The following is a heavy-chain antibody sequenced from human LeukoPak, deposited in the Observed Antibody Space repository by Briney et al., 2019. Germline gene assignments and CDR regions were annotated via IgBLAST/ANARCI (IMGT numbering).Heavy chain of an antibody. D-gene: IGHD2-15*01. CDR3: ARHSGGSYVFAFDI. Sequence: ASETLSLTCTVSGGSISSYYWSWIRQPAGKGLEWIGRIYTSGSTNYNPSLKSRVTMSVDTSKNQFSLRLSSVTAPDTAVYYCARHSGGSYVFAFDIWGQGTMVTVSS. CDR2: IYTSGST. CDR1: GGSISSYY. V-gene: IGHV4-4*07. J-gene: IGHJ3*02.